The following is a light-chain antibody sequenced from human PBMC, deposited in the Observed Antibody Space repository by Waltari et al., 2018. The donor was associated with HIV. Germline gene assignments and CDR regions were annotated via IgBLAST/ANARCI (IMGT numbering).Light chain of an antibody. CDR3: CSYSGTGVI. CDR1: SSDVGAYNL. V-gene: IGLV2-23*02. CDR2: EVI. Sequence: QSALTQPASVSGSLGQSITISCSGPSSDVGAYNLLSWYQKYPVKAPKFMIFEVIKRPSGVSDRFSGSRSGNTASLTISGLQTEDEGDYYCCSYSGTGVIFGGGTKVTVL. J-gene: IGLJ2*01.